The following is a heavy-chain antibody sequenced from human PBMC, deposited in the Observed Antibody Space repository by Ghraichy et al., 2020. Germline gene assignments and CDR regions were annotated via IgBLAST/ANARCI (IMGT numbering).Heavy chain of an antibody. CDR3: AKTVGATRDAFDI. Sequence: GGSLRLSCEASGFTFSSYAMNWVRQAPGKGLEWVSAISGSGGSTYYADSVKGRFTISRDNSKNTLYLQMNSLRAEDTAVYYCAKTVGATRDAFDIWGQGTMVTVSS. J-gene: IGHJ3*02. V-gene: IGHV3-23*01. CDR2: ISGSGGST. CDR1: GFTFSSYA. D-gene: IGHD1-26*01.